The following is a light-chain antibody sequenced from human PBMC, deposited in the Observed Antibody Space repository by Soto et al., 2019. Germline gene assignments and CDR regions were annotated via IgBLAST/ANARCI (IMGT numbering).Light chain of an antibody. CDR3: MQALQTPPT. CDR2: LGS. V-gene: IGKV2-28*01. J-gene: IGKJ1*01. Sequence: DIVITQSPISLPFTPSEPASISCRSSQSLLHSNGYNYLDWYVQKPGQSPQLLIYLGSNRASGVPDRFSGSGSGTDFTLKISRVEAEDVGVYYCMQALQTPPTFGQGTKVDIK. CDR1: QSLLHSNGYNY.